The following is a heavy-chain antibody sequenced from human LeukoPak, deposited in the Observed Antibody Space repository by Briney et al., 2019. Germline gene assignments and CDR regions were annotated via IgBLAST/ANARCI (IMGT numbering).Heavy chain of an antibody. V-gene: IGHV3-66*02. CDR2: IYSGDNT. J-gene: IGHJ4*02. CDR3: AGRRVLDAAFDY. D-gene: IGHD2-15*01. Sequence: GGSLRLSCAASGFTVSNNYMSWVRQAPGKGLEWVSVIYSGDNTYYVESVKGRFTISRDNSKNTLFLQMNRLRAEDTAVYYCAGRRVLDAAFDYWGQGTLVTVSS. CDR1: GFTVSNNY.